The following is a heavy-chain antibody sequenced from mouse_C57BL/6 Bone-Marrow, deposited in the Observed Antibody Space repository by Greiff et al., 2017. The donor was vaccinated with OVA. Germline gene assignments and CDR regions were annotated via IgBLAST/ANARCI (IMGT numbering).Heavy chain of an antibody. CDR3: ARGLWLRRWYFDV. CDR2: IYPSDSET. V-gene: IGHV1-61*01. D-gene: IGHD2-2*01. CDR1: GYTFTSYW. J-gene: IGHJ1*03. Sequence: QVQLQQPGAELVRPGSSVKLSCKASGYTFTSYWMDWVKQRPGQGLEWIGNIYPSDSETHYNQKFKGKATLTVDKSSSTAYMQLSRLTSEDSAVYYGARGLWLRRWYFDVWGTGTTVTVSS.